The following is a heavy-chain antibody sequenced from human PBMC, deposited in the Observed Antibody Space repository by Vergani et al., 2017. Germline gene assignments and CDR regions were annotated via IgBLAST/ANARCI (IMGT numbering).Heavy chain of an antibody. CDR3: ATKSCGTPGCQIGYFRE. CDR2: ISYDGTNK. V-gene: IGHV3-30*08. Sequence: QALLVGSGGGVVQPGRSLRLSCVASAFTFTSYSIHWVRQAPGKGLEWVAFISYDGTNKYYADSVKGRFTISRDNSKNTVSLQMNSLRPEDSAIYYCATKSCGTPGCQIGYFREWGQGTLVTVSS. D-gene: IGHD1-1*01. CDR1: AFTFTSYS. J-gene: IGHJ1*01.